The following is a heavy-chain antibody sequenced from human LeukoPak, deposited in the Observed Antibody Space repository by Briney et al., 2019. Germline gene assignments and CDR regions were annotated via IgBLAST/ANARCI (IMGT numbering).Heavy chain of an antibody. CDR2: IRYDGSNK. V-gene: IGHV3-30*02. CDR3: ARDGGPMLGPIPGGHAEYFQH. J-gene: IGHJ1*01. CDR1: GFTFSSYG. Sequence: GGSLRLSCAASGFTFSSYGMHWVRQAPGKGLEWVAFIRYDGSNKYYADSVKGRFTISRDNSKNTLYLQMKSLRAEDTAVYYCARDGGPMLGPIPGGHAEYFQHWGQGTLVTVSS. D-gene: IGHD2-21*01.